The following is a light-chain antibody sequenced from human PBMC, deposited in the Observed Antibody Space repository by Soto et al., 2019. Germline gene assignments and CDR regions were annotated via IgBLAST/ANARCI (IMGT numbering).Light chain of an antibody. CDR1: QSISSY. CDR3: QQSYSTPRD. Sequence: DIQITLSPSSLSSSVLDRVTITCRASQSISSYLNWYQQKPGRAPKLLIYAASSLQSGVPSRFSGSGSGTDFILTISSLQPEDFATYYCQQSYSTPRDFGQGTRLENK. CDR2: AAS. V-gene: IGKV1-39*01. J-gene: IGKJ5*01.